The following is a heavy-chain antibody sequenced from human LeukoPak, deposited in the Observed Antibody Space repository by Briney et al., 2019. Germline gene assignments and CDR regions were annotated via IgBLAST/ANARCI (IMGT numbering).Heavy chain of an antibody. J-gene: IGHJ6*02. CDR1: GFTFDTYSMN. D-gene: IGHD3-10*01. V-gene: IGHV4-39*01. CDR3: ARTSHSGYMVRGVLYYGMDV. Sequence: PGGSLRLSCAASGFTFDTYSMNWVRRPPGKGLEWLGSVHYTGSTCYKTSLKSRLTVDMDTSRNQFSLRLSSVTAADTAVYYCARTSHSGYMVRGVLYYGMDVWGQGTTVTVSS. CDR2: VHYTGST.